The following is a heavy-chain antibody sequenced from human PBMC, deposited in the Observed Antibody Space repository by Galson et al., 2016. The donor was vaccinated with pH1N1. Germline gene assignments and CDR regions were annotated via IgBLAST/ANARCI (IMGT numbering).Heavy chain of an antibody. D-gene: IGHD5-24*01. Sequence: SVKVSCKASGYTFTGYYMHWVRQAPGQGLEWMGWINPKTGVTDCIQKFKGRVTMTRDTSINTAYLQWSSLKASDTAIYYCARYRDGYKITASFDHWGQGTLVTVSS. V-gene: IGHV1-2*02. J-gene: IGHJ4*02. CDR3: ARYRDGYKITASFDH. CDR1: GYTFTGYY. CDR2: INPKTGVT.